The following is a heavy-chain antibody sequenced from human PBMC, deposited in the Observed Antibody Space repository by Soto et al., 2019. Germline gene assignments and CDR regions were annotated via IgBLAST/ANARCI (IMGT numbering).Heavy chain of an antibody. V-gene: IGHV4-61*01. D-gene: IGHD2-15*01. CDR2: LYYSEST. CDR1: GGSVISGSYY. Sequence: SETLSLTCTVSGGSVISGSYYWSWIRQPPGKGLEWIGNLYYSESTNYNPSLKSRVTILVDMSKNQFSLKLRSVTAADTAVYYCARVVVVAYDMDVWGQGTTVTVSS. CDR3: ARVVVVAYDMDV. J-gene: IGHJ6*02.